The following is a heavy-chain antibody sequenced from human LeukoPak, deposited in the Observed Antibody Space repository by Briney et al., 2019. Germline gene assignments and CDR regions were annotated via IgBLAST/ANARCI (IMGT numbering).Heavy chain of an antibody. CDR3: ARDLRTDVVVVPYY. J-gene: IGHJ4*02. V-gene: IGHV3-7*01. Sequence: GGSLRLSCATSGFTFSSHWMYWVRQAPGKGLEWVANIKPDGSETYYVDSVKGRFTISRENAKNSLYLQMNSLRANDTAVYFCARDLRTDVVVVPYYWGQGTLVTVSS. D-gene: IGHD2-2*01. CDR1: GFTFSSHW. CDR2: IKPDGSET.